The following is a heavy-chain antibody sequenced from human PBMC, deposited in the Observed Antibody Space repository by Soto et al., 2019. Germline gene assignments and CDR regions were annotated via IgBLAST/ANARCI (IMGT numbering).Heavy chain of an antibody. CDR2: INPNSGGT. V-gene: IGHV1-2*04. CDR3: ARSMGGSYFPLSDY. J-gene: IGHJ4*02. Sequence: ASVKVSCKVSGYTFTGYYMHWVRQAPGQGLEWMGWINPNSGGTNYAQKFQGWVTMTRDTSISTAYMELSRLRSDDTAVYYCARSMGGSYFPLSDYWGQGTLVTVSS. CDR1: GYTFTGYY. D-gene: IGHD1-26*01.